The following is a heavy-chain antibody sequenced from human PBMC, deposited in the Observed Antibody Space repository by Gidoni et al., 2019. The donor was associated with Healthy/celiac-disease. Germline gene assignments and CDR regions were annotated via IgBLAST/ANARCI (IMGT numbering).Heavy chain of an antibody. CDR2: IYYCGST. CDR3: ARGYSSSWFSYNWFDP. J-gene: IGHJ5*02. V-gene: IGHV4-39*07. CDR1: GGSISSRSYY. D-gene: IGHD6-13*01. Sequence: QLQLQESGPGLVKPSETLSLPCTVYGGSISSRSYYWGWTRQPPGKGLAWIGRIYYCGSTYYNPSLKSRVTISVDTSKNQFSLKLSSVTAADTAVYYCARGYSSSWFSYNWFDPWGQGTLVTVSS.